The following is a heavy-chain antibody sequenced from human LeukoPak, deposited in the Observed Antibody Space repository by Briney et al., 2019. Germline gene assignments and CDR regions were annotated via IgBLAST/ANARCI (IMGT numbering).Heavy chain of an antibody. D-gene: IGHD2-15*01. CDR3: ATWRYCSGGHCFGNHYMDV. Sequence: SETLSLTCTVSGDSINSYYWSWIRQPPGKGLEWIGYIYYTGTTKYNPSLKSRVTISLDTSKNQFSLKLSSVTAVDTAVYYCATWRYCSGGHCFGNHYMDVWGKGTTVTVSS. CDR1: GDSINSYY. J-gene: IGHJ6*03. CDR2: IYYTGTT. V-gene: IGHV4-59*01.